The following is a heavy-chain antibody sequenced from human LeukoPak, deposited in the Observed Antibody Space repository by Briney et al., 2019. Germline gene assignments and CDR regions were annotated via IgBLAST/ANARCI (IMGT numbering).Heavy chain of an antibody. V-gene: IGHV1-18*01. J-gene: IGHJ4*02. D-gene: IGHD5-18*01. CDR1: GYTFTSYG. Sequence: GASVKVSCKASGYTFTSYGISWVRQAPGQGLEWMGWISAYNGNTNYAQKLQSRVTMTTDTSTSTAYMELRSLRSDDTAVYYCARVQRGYSYGPQINYFDYWGQGTLVTVSS. CDR3: ARVQRGYSYGPQINYFDY. CDR2: ISAYNGNT.